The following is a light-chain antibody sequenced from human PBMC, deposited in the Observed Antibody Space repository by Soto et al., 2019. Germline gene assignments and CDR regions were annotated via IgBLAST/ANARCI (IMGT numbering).Light chain of an antibody. Sequence: EIVMTQSPATLSVSPGERATLSCRASQRVSSNLAWYQQKPGQAPRLLIYGASTRATVIPARFSGSGSGTEFTLTISSLQSEDVAVYYCQQYNNWPPYTFGQGTKLEIK. CDR1: QRVSSN. CDR3: QQYNNWPPYT. V-gene: IGKV3-15*01. J-gene: IGKJ2*01. CDR2: GAS.